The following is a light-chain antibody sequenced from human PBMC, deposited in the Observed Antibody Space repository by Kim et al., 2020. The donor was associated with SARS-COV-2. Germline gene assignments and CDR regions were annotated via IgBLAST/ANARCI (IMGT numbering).Light chain of an antibody. V-gene: IGLV1-44*01. CDR2: SNN. Sequence: GQTVTLSCSGSSSNIGSNTVNWDQQLPGTAPKLLIYSNNQRPSGVPDRFSGSKSGTSASLAISGLQSEDEADYYCAAWDESLNAVVFGGGTQLTVL. CDR1: SSNIGSNT. CDR3: AAWDESLNAVV. J-gene: IGLJ2*01.